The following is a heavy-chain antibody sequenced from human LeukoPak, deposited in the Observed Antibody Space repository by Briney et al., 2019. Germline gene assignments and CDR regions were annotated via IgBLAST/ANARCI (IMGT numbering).Heavy chain of an antibody. D-gene: IGHD2-15*01. CDR1: GYTFTGYY. J-gene: IGHJ5*02. CDR2: INPNSGGT. Sequence: GASVKVSCKASGYTFTGYYMHWVRQAPGQGLEWMGWINPNSGGTNYAQKFQGRVTMTRDTSISTAYMELSRLRSDDTAVYYCARARVVVVAATPGYSWGRGTLVTVSS. V-gene: IGHV1-2*02. CDR3: ARARVVVVAATPGYS.